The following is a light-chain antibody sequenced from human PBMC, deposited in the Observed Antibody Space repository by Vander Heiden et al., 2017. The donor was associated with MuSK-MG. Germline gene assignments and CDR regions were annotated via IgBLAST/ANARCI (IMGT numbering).Light chain of an antibody. CDR3: SIYESSSLYEV. CDR1: SSDIGDYNS. V-gene: IGLV2-14*01. Sequence: QSALTQPASVSGSPGQSTTISCTGSSSDIGDYNSVSWYQHHPGQAPRLIIYEVTNRPSGVSDRFSGSKSGNTASLTISGLQAEDEGDYYCSIYESSSLYEVFGTGTKVTVL. CDR2: EVT. J-gene: IGLJ1*01.